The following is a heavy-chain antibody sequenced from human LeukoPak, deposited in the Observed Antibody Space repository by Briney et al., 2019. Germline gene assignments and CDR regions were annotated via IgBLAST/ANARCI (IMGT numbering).Heavy chain of an antibody. V-gene: IGHV7-4-1*02. CDR2: INTNTGNP. CDR3: ARNPGLDTAMVKGDGY. D-gene: IGHD5-18*01. J-gene: IGHJ4*02. CDR1: GYTFTSYA. Sequence: ASVKVSCKASGYTFTSYAMNWVRQAPGQGLEWMGWINTNTGNPTYAQGFTGRFVFSLDTSVSTAYLQISSLKAEDSAVYYCARNPGLDTAMVKGDGYWGQGTLVTVSS.